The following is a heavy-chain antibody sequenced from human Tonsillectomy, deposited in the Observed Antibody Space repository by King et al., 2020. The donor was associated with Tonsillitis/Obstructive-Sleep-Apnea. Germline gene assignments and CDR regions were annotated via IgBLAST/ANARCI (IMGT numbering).Heavy chain of an antibody. J-gene: IGHJ4*02. V-gene: IGHV4-34*01. CDR3: ARGWLEDIVVVPTAPRGFDY. CDR2: INHSGST. CDR1: GGSFSSYY. Sequence: VQLQQWGAGLLKPSETLSLTCAVYGGSFSSYYWSWIRQPPGKGLEWIGEINHSGSTNYNASLKSRVTISVDTSKNQFSLKLSSVTAADTAVYYCARGWLEDIVVVPTAPRGFDYWGQGTLVTVSS. D-gene: IGHD2-2*01.